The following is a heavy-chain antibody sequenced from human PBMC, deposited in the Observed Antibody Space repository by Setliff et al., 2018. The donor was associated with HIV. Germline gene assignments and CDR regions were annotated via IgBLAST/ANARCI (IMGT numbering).Heavy chain of an antibody. CDR2: IDPDRGDT. J-gene: IGHJ4*02. D-gene: IGHD3-16*01. CDR3: AWGTQRPIDS. CDR1: GYIFPDYY. Sequence: GASVKVSCKVSGYIFPDYYIQWVRQAPGKGLEWMGLIDPDRGDTVYAEKFQGRVTITADRSIDTAYMRLNSLTSEDTAMYCCAWGTQRPIDSWGQGTLVTVSS. V-gene: IGHV1-69-2*01.